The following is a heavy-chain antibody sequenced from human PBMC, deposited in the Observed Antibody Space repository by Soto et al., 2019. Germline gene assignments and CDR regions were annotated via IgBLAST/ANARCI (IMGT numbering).Heavy chain of an antibody. Sequence: GGSLRLSCAASGFTFSSYGMHWVRQAPGKGLEWVAVIWYDGSNKYYADSVKGRFTISRDNSKNTLYLQMNSLRAEDTAVYYCARDRESDYYYYMDVWGKGTTVTVSS. CDR3: ARDRESDYYYYMDV. V-gene: IGHV3-33*01. CDR2: IWYDGSNK. CDR1: GFTFSSYG. D-gene: IGHD3-10*01. J-gene: IGHJ6*03.